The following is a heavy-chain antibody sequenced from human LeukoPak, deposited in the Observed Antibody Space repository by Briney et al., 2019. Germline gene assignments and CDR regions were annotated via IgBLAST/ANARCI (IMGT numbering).Heavy chain of an antibody. J-gene: IGHJ3*02. CDR3: AKDIRATMTGSDAFDI. Sequence: GGSLRLSCAASGFTFSSYAMSWVRQAPGKGLEWVSAISGSGGSTYYAASVKGRFTISRDNSKNTPYLQMNSLRAEDTAVYYCAKDIRATMTGSDAFDIWGQGTMVTVSS. CDR2: ISGSGGST. V-gene: IGHV3-23*01. CDR1: GFTFSSYA. D-gene: IGHD3-9*01.